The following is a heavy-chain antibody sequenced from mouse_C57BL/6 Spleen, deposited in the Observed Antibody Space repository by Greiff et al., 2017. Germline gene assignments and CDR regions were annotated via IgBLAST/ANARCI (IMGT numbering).Heavy chain of an antibody. CDR1: GFTFSDYY. CDR3: ARGGYGSPLDY. D-gene: IGHD1-1*01. J-gene: IGHJ2*01. Sequence: EVQLMESEGGLVQPGSSMKLSCTASGFTFSDYYMAWVRQVPEKGLEWVANINYDGSSTYYLDSLKSRFIISRDNAKNILYLQMSSLKSEDTATYYCARGGYGSPLDYWGQGTTLTVSS. CDR2: INYDGSST. V-gene: IGHV5-16*01.